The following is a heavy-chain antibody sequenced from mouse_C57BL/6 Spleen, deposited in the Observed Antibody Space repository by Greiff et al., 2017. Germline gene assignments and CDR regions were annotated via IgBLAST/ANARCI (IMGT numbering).Heavy chain of an antibody. J-gene: IGHJ3*01. V-gene: IGHV5-9-1*02. CDR2: ISSGGDYI. CDR1: GFTFSSYA. Sequence: EVKLVESGEGLVKPGGSLKLSCAASGFTFSSYAMSWVRQTPEKRLEWVAYISSGGDYIYYADTVKGRFTISRDNARNTLYLQMSSLKSEDTAMYYCTREADYYDYDVLAWFAYWGQGTLVTVSA. CDR3: TREADYYDYDVLAWFAY. D-gene: IGHD2-4*01.